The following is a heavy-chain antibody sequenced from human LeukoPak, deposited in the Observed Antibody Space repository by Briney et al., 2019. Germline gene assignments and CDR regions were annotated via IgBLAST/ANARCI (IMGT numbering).Heavy chain of an antibody. V-gene: IGHV3-23*01. CDR3: AKKAQYNGNYPLDY. Sequence: GSLRLSCAASGFTFTSYSMSWVRQAPGKGLEWVSGTSDRGDYTYYADSVKGRFTISRDNSKNTLYLQMNSLRAEDTALYFCAKKAQYNGNYPLDYWGQGTLVTVSS. CDR2: TSDRGDYT. J-gene: IGHJ4*02. CDR1: GFTFTSYS. D-gene: IGHD1-26*01.